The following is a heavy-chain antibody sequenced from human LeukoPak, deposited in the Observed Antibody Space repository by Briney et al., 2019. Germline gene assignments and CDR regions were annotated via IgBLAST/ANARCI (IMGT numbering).Heavy chain of an antibody. J-gene: IGHJ4*02. CDR2: ISWNSGSI. V-gene: IGHV3-9*01. CDR3: ARAIFYGDYVFRGSIDY. D-gene: IGHD4-17*01. Sequence: GGSLRLSCAASGFTFDDYAMHWVRQAPGKGLEWVSGISWNSGSIGYADSVKGRFTISRDNAKNSLYLQMNSLRAEDTAVYYCARAIFYGDYVFRGSIDYWGQGTLVTVSS. CDR1: GFTFDDYA.